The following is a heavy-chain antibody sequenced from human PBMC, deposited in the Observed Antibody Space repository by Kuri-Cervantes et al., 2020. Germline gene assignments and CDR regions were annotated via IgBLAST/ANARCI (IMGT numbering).Heavy chain of an antibody. D-gene: IGHD3-16*01. CDR1: GFTFSDYY. Sequence: GGSLRLSCAASGFTFSDYYMSWIRQAPGKGLEWVSYISSSGSTIYYADSVKGRFTISRDNAKNSLYLQMNTLRADDTAVYYCARDSRGRSNWFDPWGQGTLVTVSS. CDR3: ARDSRGRSNWFDP. CDR2: ISSSGSTI. V-gene: IGHV3-11*04. J-gene: IGHJ5*02.